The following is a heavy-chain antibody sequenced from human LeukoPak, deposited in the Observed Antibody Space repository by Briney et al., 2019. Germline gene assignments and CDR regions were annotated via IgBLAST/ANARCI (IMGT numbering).Heavy chain of an antibody. CDR3: ARVVGAIKVSLFDAFDI. J-gene: IGHJ3*02. D-gene: IGHD1-26*01. CDR1: GFTFGIYE. CDR2: IGSSDSTT. Sequence: GGSLRLSCVASGFTFGIYEMNWVRQAPGKGLEWLSYIGSSDSTTHYSDSVKGRFTISRDNSKNTLYLQMNSLRAEDTAVYYCARVVGAIKVSLFDAFDIWGQGTMVTVSS. V-gene: IGHV3-48*03.